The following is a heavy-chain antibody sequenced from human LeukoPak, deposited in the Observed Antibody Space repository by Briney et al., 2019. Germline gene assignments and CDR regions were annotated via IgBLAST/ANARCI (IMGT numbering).Heavy chain of an antibody. V-gene: IGHV3-23*01. D-gene: IGHD3-10*01. Sequence: GGSLRLSCAASGFTFSSYAMSWVRQAPGKGLEWLSAISGSGGSTYYADSVKGRFTISRDNSKNTLYLQMNSLRAEDTAVYYCARDLPVWDITMVRGVNNYWGQGTLVTVSS. J-gene: IGHJ4*02. CDR3: ARDLPVWDITMVRGVNNY. CDR2: ISGSGGST. CDR1: GFTFSSYA.